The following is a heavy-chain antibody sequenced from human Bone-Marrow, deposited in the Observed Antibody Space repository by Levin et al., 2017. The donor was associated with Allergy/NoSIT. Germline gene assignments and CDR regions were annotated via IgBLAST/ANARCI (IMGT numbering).Heavy chain of an antibody. D-gene: IGHD6-19*01. CDR3: ARDLNSSGWRGGFDY. Sequence: GGSLRLSCAASGFTVSSNYMSWVRQAPGKGLEWVSVIYSGGSTYYADSVKGRFTISRDNSKNTLYLQMNSLRAEDTAVYYCARDLNSSGWRGGFDYWGQGTLVTVSS. J-gene: IGHJ4*02. CDR2: IYSGGST. V-gene: IGHV3-53*01. CDR1: GFTVSSNY.